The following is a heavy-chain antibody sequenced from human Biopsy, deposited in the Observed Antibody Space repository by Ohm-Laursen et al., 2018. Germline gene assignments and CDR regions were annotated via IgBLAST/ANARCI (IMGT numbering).Heavy chain of an antibody. J-gene: IGHJ6*02. CDR3: ARAIYCTTSTCYQGGMDV. V-gene: IGHV4-38-2*01. CDR1: GYFIISGYY. D-gene: IGHD2/OR15-2a*01. CDR2: VYHSGDT. Sequence: PSDTLSLTCDVSGYFIISGYYWGWIRQSPGKGLEWIGSVYHSGDTYSNPSLNSRVTISADRFKNQVSLKLSSVTAADTAVYYCARAIYCTTSTCYQGGMDVWGQGTTVTVAS.